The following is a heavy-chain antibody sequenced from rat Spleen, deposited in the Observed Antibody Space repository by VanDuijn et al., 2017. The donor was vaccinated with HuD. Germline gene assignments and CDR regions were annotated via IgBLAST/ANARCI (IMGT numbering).Heavy chain of an antibody. Sequence: EVQLVESDGGLVQPGGSLRLSCVASGLTFNNYWMTWIRQAPTKGLEWVATISYDGSSTYYPDSVKGRFTISRDNAENTVYLQMNSLRSEDTATYYCVKDKDGGYVMDAWGQGASVTGSS. CDR2: ISYDGSST. J-gene: IGHJ4*01. D-gene: IGHD4-1*01. V-gene: IGHV5-58*01. CDR1: GLTFNNYW. CDR3: VKDKDGGYVMDA.